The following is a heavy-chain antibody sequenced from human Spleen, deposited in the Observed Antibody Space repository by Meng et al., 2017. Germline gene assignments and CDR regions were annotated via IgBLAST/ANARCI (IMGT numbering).Heavy chain of an antibody. Sequence: GESLKISCAASVFPFSSYWMSWVRQAPGKGLEWVANIKGDGSEKHYVDSVNGRFTISRDNAKNSLYLQMNNLGAEDTAVYYCAREVDSSSWYSEYYFYGMDVWGQGTMVTVSS. V-gene: IGHV3-7*01. CDR3: AREVDSSSWYSEYYFYGMDV. J-gene: IGHJ6*02. CDR2: IKGDGSEK. CDR1: VFPFSSYW. D-gene: IGHD6-13*01.